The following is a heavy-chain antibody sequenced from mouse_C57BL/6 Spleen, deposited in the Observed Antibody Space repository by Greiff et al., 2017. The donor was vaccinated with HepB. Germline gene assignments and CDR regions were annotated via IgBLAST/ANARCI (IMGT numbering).Heavy chain of an antibody. J-gene: IGHJ3*01. CDR3: ARGGLDYTWFAY. CDR2: IYPGSGNT. Sequence: LVESGAELVRPGASVKLSCKASGYTFTDYYINWVKQRPGQGLEWIARIYPGSGNTYYNEKFKGKATLTAEKSSSTAYMQLSSLTSEDSAVYFCARGGLDYTWFAYWGQGTLVTVSA. D-gene: IGHD2-4*01. CDR1: GYTFTDYY. V-gene: IGHV1-76*01.